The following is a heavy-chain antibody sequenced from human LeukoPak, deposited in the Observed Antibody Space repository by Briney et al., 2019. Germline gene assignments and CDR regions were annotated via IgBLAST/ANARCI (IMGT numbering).Heavy chain of an antibody. V-gene: IGHV1-2*06. CDR3: ARQMRVSSGWYSDY. CDR2: INPNSDGT. CDR1: GYTFTGYY. J-gene: IGHJ4*02. Sequence: GASVKVSCKASGYTFTGYYMHWVRQAPGQGLEWMGRINPNSDGTNYAQKFQGRVTMTRDTSISTAYMELSRLRSDDTAVYYCARQMRVSSGWYSDYWGQGTLVTVSS. D-gene: IGHD6-19*01.